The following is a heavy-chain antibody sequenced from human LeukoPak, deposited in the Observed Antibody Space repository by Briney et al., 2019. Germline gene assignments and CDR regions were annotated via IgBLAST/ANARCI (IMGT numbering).Heavy chain of an antibody. D-gene: IGHD2-21*02. J-gene: IGHJ6*02. CDR2: ISAYNGNT. Sequence: ASVKVSCKASGYTFTSYGISWVRQAPGQGLEWMGWISAYNGNTNYAQKLQGRVTMTTDTSTSTAYMELRSLRSDDTAVYYCARPLGEVTATYYYYGMDVWGQGTTVTVSS. CDR1: GYTFTSYG. V-gene: IGHV1-18*01. CDR3: ARPLGEVTATYYYYGMDV.